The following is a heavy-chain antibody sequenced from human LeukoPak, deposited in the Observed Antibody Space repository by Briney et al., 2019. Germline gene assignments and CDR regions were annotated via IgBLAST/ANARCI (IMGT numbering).Heavy chain of an antibody. CDR2: VNRGGSA. Sequence: SQTLSLTCTVSGGSISSGNYYWSWIRQPPGKGLEWIGEVNRGGSANYNPSLKSRLTTSVDTSKNQFSLKLTSVTAADTAVYYCARWSAAVPKMFDPWGQGTLVTVSS. D-gene: IGHD6-13*01. CDR1: GGSISSGNYY. J-gene: IGHJ5*02. V-gene: IGHV4-30-2*01. CDR3: ARWSAAVPKMFDP.